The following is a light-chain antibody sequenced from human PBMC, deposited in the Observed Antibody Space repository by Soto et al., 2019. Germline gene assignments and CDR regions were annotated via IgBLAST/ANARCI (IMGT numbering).Light chain of an antibody. CDR1: EDISNY. Sequence: DIQMTQSPSSLSASVGDRVTITCRASEDISNYLAWYQQKPGKVPKLLIYGASTLQSGVPSRFSGSGSGTDFTLTISSLQTEDVVTYYCQNYNRAPWTFGQGTKVESK. J-gene: IGKJ1*01. V-gene: IGKV1-27*01. CDR3: QNYNRAPWT. CDR2: GAS.